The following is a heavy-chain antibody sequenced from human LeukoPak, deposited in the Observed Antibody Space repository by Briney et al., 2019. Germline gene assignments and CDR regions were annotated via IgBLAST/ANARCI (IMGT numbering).Heavy chain of an antibody. V-gene: IGHV3-11*01. Sequence: GGSLRLSCAASGFTFSDYYMSWIRQAPGQGLEWVSYISSSGSTIYYADSVKGRFTISRDNAKNSLYLQMNSLRAEDTAVYYCARGSARSYYDSSGYYWEFDYWGQGTLVTVSS. J-gene: IGHJ4*02. D-gene: IGHD3-22*01. CDR1: GFTFSDYY. CDR2: ISSSGSTI. CDR3: ARGSARSYYDSSGYYWEFDY.